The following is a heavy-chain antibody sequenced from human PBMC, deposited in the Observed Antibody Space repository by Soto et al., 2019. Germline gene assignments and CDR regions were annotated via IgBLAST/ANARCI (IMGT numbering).Heavy chain of an antibody. CDR3: AKGGIGGACLES. Sequence: EVQLLESGGGLVQRGGSLRLSCAASGFTFTTYVMTWVRQARGKGLEWVSSATDNGDKTYYADSVRGRFTIYRDNSKNTWKLQMNSLRDEDTAAYYCAKGGIGGACLESWGQGTQVIVSS. D-gene: IGHD6-19*01. CDR1: GFTFTTYV. V-gene: IGHV3-23*01. J-gene: IGHJ5*02. CDR2: ATDNGDKT.